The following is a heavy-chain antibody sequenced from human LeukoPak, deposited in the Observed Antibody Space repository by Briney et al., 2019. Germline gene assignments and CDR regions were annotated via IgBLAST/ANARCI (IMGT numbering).Heavy chain of an antibody. J-gene: IGHJ4*02. Sequence: PGGSLRLSCAASGFTVSSNYMTWVRQAPGKGLEWVSVIYSDSSTYYTDSVKGRFTISRDNSKNTLYLQMNSLRAEDTAVYYCASQRGGIWGQGTLVTVSS. D-gene: IGHD1-14*01. CDR1: GFTVSSNY. CDR2: IYSDSST. V-gene: IGHV3-53*01. CDR3: ASQRGGI.